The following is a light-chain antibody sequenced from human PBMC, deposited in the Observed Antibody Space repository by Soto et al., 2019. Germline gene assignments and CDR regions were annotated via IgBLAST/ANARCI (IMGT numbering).Light chain of an antibody. Sequence: DIQMTQSPSALSASVGDRVTITCRASQSISTSLAWYQQKPGKAPNLLIYDASSLQSGVPFRFSGSGSGTDFTLTINSLQPDDFATYYCQQYNTYSGTLGHGTKVDIK. CDR3: QQYNTYSGT. J-gene: IGKJ1*01. CDR2: DAS. CDR1: QSISTS. V-gene: IGKV1-5*01.